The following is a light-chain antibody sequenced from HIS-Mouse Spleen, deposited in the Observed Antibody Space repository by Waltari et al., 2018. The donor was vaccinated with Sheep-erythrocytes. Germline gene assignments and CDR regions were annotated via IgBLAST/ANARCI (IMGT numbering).Light chain of an antibody. CDR1: SPNLGSNP. J-gene: IGLJ3*02. Sequence: SVLTQPPSASGTPGPRVTISCSGRSPNLGSNPVHWYQQLPGTAPKLLLYSHNQRPSGVHDRFSGSKSGTSASLAISGLQSEDEADYYCAAWDDSLNGRVFGGGTKLTVL. CDR2: SHN. V-gene: IGLV1-44*01. CDR3: AAWDDSLNGRV.